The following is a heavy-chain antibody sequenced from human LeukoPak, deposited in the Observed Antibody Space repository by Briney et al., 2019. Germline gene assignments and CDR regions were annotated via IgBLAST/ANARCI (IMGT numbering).Heavy chain of an antibody. CDR1: GCTFSSYG. V-gene: IGHV3-30*03. CDR3: AREGYRSSWALFDY. D-gene: IGHD6-13*01. J-gene: IGHJ4*02. Sequence: GGSLRLSCAASGCTFSSYGMRWVRQAPGKGLEWVADISYDGGNKYYADSVKGRFTISRDNSKNTLYLQMNSLRAEDTAVYYCAREGYRSSWALFDYWGQGTLVTVSS. CDR2: ISYDGGNK.